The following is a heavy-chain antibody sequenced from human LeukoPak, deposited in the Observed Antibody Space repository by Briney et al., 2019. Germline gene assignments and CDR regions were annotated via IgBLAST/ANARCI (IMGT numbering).Heavy chain of an antibody. D-gene: IGHD3-16*01. CDR3: ARLGGPLDY. CDR2: IYYSGST. V-gene: IGHV4-59*01. Sequence: SETLSLTCTVSGGSISSYYWSWIRQPPGKGLEWIGYIYYSGSTNYNPSLKSRVTISVDTSKNQFSLNLISVTAADTAVYYCARLGGPLDYWGQGTLVTVSS. J-gene: IGHJ4*02. CDR1: GGSISSYY.